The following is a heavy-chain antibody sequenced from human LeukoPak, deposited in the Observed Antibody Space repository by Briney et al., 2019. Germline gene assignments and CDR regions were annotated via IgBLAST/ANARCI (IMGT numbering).Heavy chain of an antibody. CDR1: GYTFTGYY. CDR3: ARDPSDYGDYRIDY. Sequence: GASVKASCKASGYTFTGYYMHWVRQAPGQGLEWMGWINPNSGGTNYAQKFQGRVTMTRDTSISTAYMELSRLRSDDTAVYYCARDPSDYGDYRIDYWGQGTLVTVSS. CDR2: INPNSGGT. V-gene: IGHV1-2*02. D-gene: IGHD4-17*01. J-gene: IGHJ4*02.